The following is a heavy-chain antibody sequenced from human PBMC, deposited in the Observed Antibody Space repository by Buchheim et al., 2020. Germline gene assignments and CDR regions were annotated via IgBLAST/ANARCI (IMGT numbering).Heavy chain of an antibody. Sequence: QVQLQESGPGLVKPSQTLSLTCTVSGGSISSGDYYWSWIRQPPGKGLEWIGYIYYSGSTYYNPSLKSRVTISVDTSQNHFSLKVSSVTAADTAVYYCARGSGWSNQNRYGMDVWGQGTT. CDR2: IYYSGST. D-gene: IGHD6-19*01. J-gene: IGHJ6*02. CDR1: GGSISSGDYY. V-gene: IGHV4-30-4*01. CDR3: ARGSGWSNQNRYGMDV.